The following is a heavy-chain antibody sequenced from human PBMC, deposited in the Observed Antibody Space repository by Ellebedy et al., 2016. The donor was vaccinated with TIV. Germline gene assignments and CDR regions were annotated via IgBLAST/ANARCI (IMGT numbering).Heavy chain of an antibody. CDR1: GGSISSSSYY. J-gene: IGHJ4*02. Sequence: MPSETLSLTCTVSGGSISSSSYYWGWIRQPPGKGLEWIGSIYYSGSTYYNPSLKSRVTISVDTSKNQFSLKLSSVTAADTAVYYCAREPPLYYYDSSGYWGQGTLVTVSS. D-gene: IGHD3-22*01. CDR3: AREPPLYYYDSSGY. V-gene: IGHV4-39*07. CDR2: IYYSGST.